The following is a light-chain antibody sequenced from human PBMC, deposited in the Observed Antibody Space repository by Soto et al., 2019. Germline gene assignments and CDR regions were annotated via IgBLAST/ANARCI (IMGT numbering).Light chain of an antibody. CDR1: QGISSY. Sequence: AIRMTQSPSSFSASTGDRVTITCRASQGISSYLAWYQQKPGKAPKLLIYAASTLQSGVPSRFRGSGSGTDFTLTISCMQSEDFETYYCQQYYSYPWTFGQGTQVEIK. V-gene: IGKV1-8*01. J-gene: IGKJ1*01. CDR3: QQYYSYPWT. CDR2: AAS.